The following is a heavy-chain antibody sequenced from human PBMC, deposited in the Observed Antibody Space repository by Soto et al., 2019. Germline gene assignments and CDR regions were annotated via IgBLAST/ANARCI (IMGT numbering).Heavy chain of an antibody. CDR3: ARDFAMIVVVMAFDI. CDR1: GFTFSSYG. J-gene: IGHJ3*02. Sequence: GGSLRLSCAASGFTFSSYGMHWVRQAPGKGLEWVAVIWYDGSNKYYADSVKGRFTISRDNSKNTLYLQVNSLRAEDTAVYYCARDFAMIVVVMAFDIWGQGTMVTVSS. D-gene: IGHD3-22*01. V-gene: IGHV3-33*01. CDR2: IWYDGSNK.